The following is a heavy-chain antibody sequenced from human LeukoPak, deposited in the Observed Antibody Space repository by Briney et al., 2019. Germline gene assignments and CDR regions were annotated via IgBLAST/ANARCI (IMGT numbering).Heavy chain of an antibody. CDR2: IYYSGST. CDR1: GGSISSGDYY. CDR3: ARDRLRSSSSPLGTWAFDI. V-gene: IGHV4-30-4*08. Sequence: PSQTLSLTCTVSGGSISSGDYYWSWIRQPPGKGLEWIGYIYYSGSTYYNPSLKSRVTISVDTSKNQFSLKLSSVTAADTAVYYCARDRLRSSSSPLGTWAFDIWGQGTMVTVSS. D-gene: IGHD2-2*01. J-gene: IGHJ3*02.